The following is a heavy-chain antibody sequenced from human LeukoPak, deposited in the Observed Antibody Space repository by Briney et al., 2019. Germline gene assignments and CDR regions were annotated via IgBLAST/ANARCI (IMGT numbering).Heavy chain of an antibody. CDR1: GGVFTTYA. Sequence: GASVKVSCKASGGVFTTYAISWVRQAPGQGLEWMGGIIPFPGTTNYAQKFQGRVTITADEPTRTAYMELTYLRSDDTAVYYCTIIPNVILFTHYFEYWGQGTLVTVSS. D-gene: IGHD2-21*01. V-gene: IGHV1-69*13. CDR3: TIIPNVILFTHYFEY. J-gene: IGHJ4*02. CDR2: IIPFPGTT.